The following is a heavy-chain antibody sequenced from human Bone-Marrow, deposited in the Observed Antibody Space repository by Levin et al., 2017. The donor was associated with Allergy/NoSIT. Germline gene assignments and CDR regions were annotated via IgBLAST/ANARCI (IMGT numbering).Heavy chain of an antibody. CDR1: AFTLSGYW. Sequence: GGSLRLSCAASAFTLSGYWMSWVRQAPGKGLEWVANIKQDGSETNYVDSVKGRFTISRDNAKNSLYLQMNSLRAEDTAVYYCARGRITIGPWGQGTLVTVSS. V-gene: IGHV3-7*01. D-gene: IGHD3-3*01. J-gene: IGHJ5*02. CDR3: ARGRITIGP. CDR2: IKQDGSET.